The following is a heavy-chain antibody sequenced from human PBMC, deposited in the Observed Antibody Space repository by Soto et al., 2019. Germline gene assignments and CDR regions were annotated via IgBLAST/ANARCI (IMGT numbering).Heavy chain of an antibody. CDR2: ISGSADST. CDR1: GFSFSSFA. V-gene: IGHV3-48*04. CDR3: ARGKDGRRAGTYYFDMDV. D-gene: IGHD1-1*01. Sequence: GSLRLSCAASGFSFSSFAMNWVRQAPGKGLEWVSIISGSADSTFYADSLKGRFTISRDNAKNSVYLLMNSLRAEDTAVYYCARGKDGRRAGTYYFDMDVWGKGTTVTVSS. J-gene: IGHJ6*03.